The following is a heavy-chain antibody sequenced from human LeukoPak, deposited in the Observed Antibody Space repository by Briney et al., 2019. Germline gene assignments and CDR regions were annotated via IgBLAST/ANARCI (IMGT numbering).Heavy chain of an antibody. Sequence: QPGGSLRLSCGASGFTVSTNYMSWVRQALEKGLEWVSLIYSGGSTYYADSVKGRFTISRDNSKNTLYLQMNSLRAEDTAVYYCASYRYGSSFAFDIWGQGTMVTVSS. V-gene: IGHV3-66*01. CDR3: ASYRYGSSFAFDI. CDR1: GFTVSTNY. CDR2: IYSGGST. D-gene: IGHD6-6*01. J-gene: IGHJ3*02.